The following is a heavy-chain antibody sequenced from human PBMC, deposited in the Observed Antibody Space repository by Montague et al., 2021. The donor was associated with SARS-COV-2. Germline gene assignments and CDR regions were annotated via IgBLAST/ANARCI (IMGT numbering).Heavy chain of an antibody. D-gene: IGHD1-1*01. CDR3: TSGREGNYNVMDV. CDR1: GDSVSSNSAT. J-gene: IGHJ6*02. V-gene: IGHV6-1*01. Sequence: CAISGDSVSSNSATWNWVRQSPSRGPEWLGRTYYRSKWYNDYAVSVRGRVTINPDTSKDQFSLQLNSVTPEDTAIYYCTSGREGNYNVMDVWGQGTTVTV. CDR2: TYYRSKWYN.